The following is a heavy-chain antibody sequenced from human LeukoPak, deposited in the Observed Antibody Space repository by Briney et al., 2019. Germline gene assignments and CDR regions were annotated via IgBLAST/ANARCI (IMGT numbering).Heavy chain of an antibody. CDR1: GGSISSSSYY. D-gene: IGHD1-26*01. Sequence: SETLSLTCTVSGGSISSSSYYWGWIRQPPGKGLEWIGSIYYSGSTYYNPSLKSRVTISVDTSKNQFSLKLSSVTAADTAAYYCARQYSGSYEDYWGQGTLVTVSS. V-gene: IGHV4-39*01. CDR2: IYYSGST. CDR3: ARQYSGSYEDY. J-gene: IGHJ4*02.